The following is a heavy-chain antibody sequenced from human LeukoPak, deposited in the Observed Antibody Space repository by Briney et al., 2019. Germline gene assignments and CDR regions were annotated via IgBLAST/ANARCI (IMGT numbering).Heavy chain of an antibody. J-gene: IGHJ4*02. CDR1: GLIFSSHA. D-gene: IGHD6-13*01. CDR2: IYSGGST. CDR3: ARSLKGIAAAGLDY. V-gene: IGHV3-53*01. Sequence: GGSLRLSCAASGLIFSSHAMDWVRQAPGKGLEWVSVIYSGGSTYYPDSVKGRFTISRDNSKNTLYLQMNSLRAEDTAVYYCARSLKGIAAAGLDYWGQGTLVTVSS.